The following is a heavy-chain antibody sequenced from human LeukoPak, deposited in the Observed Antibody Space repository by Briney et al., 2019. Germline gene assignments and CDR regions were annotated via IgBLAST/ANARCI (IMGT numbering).Heavy chain of an antibody. J-gene: IGHJ4*02. V-gene: IGHV3-21*01. CDR1: GFTFSSYS. CDR3: ASNIAAADYFDY. CDR2: ISSSSSYI. Sequence: GGSLRLSCAASGFTFSSYSMNWVRQAPGKGLEWVSSISSSSSYICYADSVKGRFTISRDNAKNSLYLQMNSLRAEDTAVYYCASNIAAADYFDYWGQGTLVTVSS. D-gene: IGHD6-13*01.